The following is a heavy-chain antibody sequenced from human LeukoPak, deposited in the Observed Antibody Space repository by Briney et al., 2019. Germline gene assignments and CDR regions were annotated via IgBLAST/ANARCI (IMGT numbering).Heavy chain of an antibody. CDR3: AKDLITFGGVIVQFDY. J-gene: IGHJ4*02. V-gene: IGHV3-23*01. D-gene: IGHD3-16*02. CDR1: GFTFSSYA. Sequence: QTGGSLRLSCAASGFTFSSYAMSWVRQAPGKGLEWVSAISGSGGSTYYADSVKGRFTISRDNSKNTLYLQMNSLRVEDTAVYYCAKDLITFGGVIVQFDYWGQGTLVTVSS. CDR2: ISGSGGST.